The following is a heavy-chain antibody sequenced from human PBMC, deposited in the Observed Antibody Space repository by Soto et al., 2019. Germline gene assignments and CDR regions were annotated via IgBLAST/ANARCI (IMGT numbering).Heavy chain of an antibody. Sequence: PSQTLSLTCATSGDSVSSNTASWNWIRQSPSRGLEWLGRTYFRSKWYNDYAVSVKSRIIINPDTSNNQFSLQLNSVTPEDTAVYFCAKGDNLGPKTGYAFDPWGQGTQVTVSS. V-gene: IGHV6-1*01. CDR1: GDSVSSNTAS. CDR2: TYFRSKWYN. J-gene: IGHJ5*02. CDR3: AKGDNLGPKTGYAFDP. D-gene: IGHD5-12*01.